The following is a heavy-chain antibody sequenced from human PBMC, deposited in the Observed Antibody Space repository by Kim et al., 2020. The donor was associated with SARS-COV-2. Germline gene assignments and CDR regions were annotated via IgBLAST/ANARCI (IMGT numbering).Heavy chain of an antibody. CDR3: ARGQDYDSSGHSNWFDP. V-gene: IGHV4-34*01. J-gene: IGHJ5*02. CDR2: INHSGST. Sequence: SETLSLTCAVYGGSFSGYYWSWIRQPPGKGLEWIGEINHSGSTNYNPSLKSRVTISVDTSKNQFSLKLSSVTAADTAVYYCARGQDYDSSGHSNWFDPWGQGTLVTVSS. CDR1: GGSFSGYY. D-gene: IGHD3-22*01.